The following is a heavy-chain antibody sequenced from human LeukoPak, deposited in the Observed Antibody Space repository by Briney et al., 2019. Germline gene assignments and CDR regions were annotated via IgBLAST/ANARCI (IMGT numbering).Heavy chain of an antibody. CDR3: VKGPPASSGSYYSFQY. Sequence: PGGSLRLSCAASGFTFSSYSMNWVRQPPGKGLQWVSVITSKSVNTGYADSVKGRFTISRDNAKRSLYLQMTGLSAEDTALYYCVKGPPASSGSYYSFQYWGQGALVTVSS. D-gene: IGHD3-10*01. V-gene: IGHV3-9*01. CDR1: GFTFSSYS. J-gene: IGHJ4*02. CDR2: ITSKSVNT.